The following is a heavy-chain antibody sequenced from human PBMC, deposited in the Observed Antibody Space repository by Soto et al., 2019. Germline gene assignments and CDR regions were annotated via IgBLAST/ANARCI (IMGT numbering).Heavy chain of an antibody. CDR1: GFTFSSYA. CDR2: ISGSGGST. V-gene: IGHV3-23*01. CDR3: AKLLEEYYYGSGPFDY. D-gene: IGHD3-10*01. J-gene: IGHJ4*02. Sequence: GGSLRLSCAASGFTFSSYAMSWVRQAPGTGLEWVSAISGSGGSTYYADSVKGRFTISRDNSKNTLYLQMNSLRAEDTAVYYCAKLLEEYYYGSGPFDYWGQGALVTVSS.